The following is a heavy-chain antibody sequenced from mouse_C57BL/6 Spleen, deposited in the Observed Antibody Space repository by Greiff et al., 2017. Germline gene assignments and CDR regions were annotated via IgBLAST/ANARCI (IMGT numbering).Heavy chain of an antibody. CDR3: AREGELYGHY. V-gene: IGHV1-81*01. CDR2: IYPRSGNT. CDR1: GYTFTSYG. D-gene: IGHD1-1*02. J-gene: IGHJ2*01. Sequence: QVQLKESGAELARPGASVKLSCKASGYTFTSYGISWVKQRPGQGLEWIGEIYPRSGNTYYNEKFKGKATLTADKSSSTAYMELRSLTSEDSAVYFCAREGELYGHYWGQGTTLTVSS.